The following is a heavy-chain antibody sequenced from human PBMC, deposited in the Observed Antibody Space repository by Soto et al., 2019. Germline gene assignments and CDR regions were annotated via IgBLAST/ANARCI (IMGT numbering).Heavy chain of an antibody. J-gene: IGHJ5*02. V-gene: IGHV4-61*08. D-gene: IGHD2-21*01. CDR3: ARFSPPRKSYDSNQGWFDP. CDR1: GDSISSGDYY. Sequence: SETLSLTCTVSGDSISSGDYYWSWIRQPPGKGLEWIGYVSSTGSTNYNPSLKSRVILSLDTSTSEVSLSLTSVTAADAAVYFCARFSPPRKSYDSNQGWFDPWGQGIMVTVS. CDR2: VSSTGST.